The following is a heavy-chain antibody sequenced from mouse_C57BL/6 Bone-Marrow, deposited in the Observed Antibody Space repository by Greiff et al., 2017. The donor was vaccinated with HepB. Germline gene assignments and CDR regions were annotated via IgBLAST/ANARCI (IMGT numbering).Heavy chain of an antibody. CDR1: GYTFTSYW. V-gene: IGHV1-53*01. J-gene: IGHJ4*01. D-gene: IGHD2-3*01. Sequence: QVQLQQPGTELVKPGASVKLSCKASGYTFTSYWMHWVKQRPGQGLEWIENINPSNGGTNYNEKFKSKATLTVDKSSSTAYMQLSSLTSEDSAVYYCARSDRGWLHAMDYWGQGTSVTVSS. CDR3: ARSDRGWLHAMDY. CDR2: INPSNGGT.